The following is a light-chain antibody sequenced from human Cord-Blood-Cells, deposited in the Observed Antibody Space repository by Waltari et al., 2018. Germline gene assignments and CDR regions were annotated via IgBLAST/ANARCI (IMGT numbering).Light chain of an antibody. J-gene: IGKJ2*03. Sequence: DIVMTQSPDSLAVSLGERAIINCKSSQSVLYSSNNKNYLAWYQQKPGQPPKLLIYWASTREAGVPDRFSGSGSGTDFTRTISSLQAEDVAVYYCQQYYSTAPSFGQGTKLEIK. CDR3: QQYYSTAPS. CDR2: WAS. V-gene: IGKV4-1*01. CDR1: QSVLYSSNNKNY.